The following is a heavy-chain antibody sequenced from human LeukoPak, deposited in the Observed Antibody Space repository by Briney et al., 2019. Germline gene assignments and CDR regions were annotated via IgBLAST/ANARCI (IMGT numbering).Heavy chain of an antibody. CDR1: GGTFSSYA. J-gene: IGHJ5*02. D-gene: IGHD6-19*01. CDR2: IIPIFGTA. Sequence: ASVKVSCKASGGTFSSYATSWVRQAPGQGLEWMGGIIPIFGTANYAQKFQGRVTITTDESTSTAYMELSSLRSEDTAVYYCARVGGQWTSWFDPWGQGTLVTVSS. V-gene: IGHV1-69*05. CDR3: ARVGGQWTSWFDP.